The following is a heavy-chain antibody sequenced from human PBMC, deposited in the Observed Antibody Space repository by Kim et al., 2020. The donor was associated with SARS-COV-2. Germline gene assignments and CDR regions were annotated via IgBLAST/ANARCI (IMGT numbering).Heavy chain of an antibody. CDR3: AGLFLSRYYFDY. CDR1: GGSISSSSYY. Sequence: SETLSLTCTVSGGSISSSSYYWGWIRQPPGKGLEWIGSIYYSGTTYYNPSLKSRVTISVDTSKNQFSLKLSSVTAADTAVYYCAGLFLSRYYFDYWGQGTLVTVSP. V-gene: IGHV4-39*01. J-gene: IGHJ4*02. CDR2: IYYSGTT.